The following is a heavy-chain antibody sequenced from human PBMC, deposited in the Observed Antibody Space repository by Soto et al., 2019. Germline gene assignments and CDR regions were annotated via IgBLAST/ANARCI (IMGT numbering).Heavy chain of an antibody. Sequence: SETLSLTCTVSGGSVSSSSYYWGWIRQPPGKGLEWIGSTYYSGSTYYNPSLKSRVTISVDTSKNQFSLKLSSVTAADTAVYYFARLPAVLLWFGELYWFDPWGQGTLVTVSS. CDR1: GGSVSSSSYY. D-gene: IGHD3-10*01. J-gene: IGHJ5*02. CDR2: TYYSGST. V-gene: IGHV4-39*01. CDR3: ARLPAVLLWFGELYWFDP.